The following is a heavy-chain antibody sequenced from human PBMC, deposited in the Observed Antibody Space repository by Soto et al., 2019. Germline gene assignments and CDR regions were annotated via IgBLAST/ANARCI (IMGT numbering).Heavy chain of an antibody. J-gene: IGHJ5*02. CDR3: VRSPENFVVGKDNWFDP. D-gene: IGHD6-6*01. Sequence: GGSLRLSCATSTITVSSNDMSWVRQAPGKGLDWVSVIYADGSTNYADSVRGRFTISRDNSNNTLYLQMSSLRAEDTAVYYCVRSPENFVVGKDNWFDPWGQGTLVTVSS. CDR1: TITVSSND. V-gene: IGHV3-66*01. CDR2: IYADGST.